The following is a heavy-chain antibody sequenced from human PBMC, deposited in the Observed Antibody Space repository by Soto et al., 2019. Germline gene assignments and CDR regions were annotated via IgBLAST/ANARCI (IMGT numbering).Heavy chain of an antibody. CDR1: EDTFRNYA. J-gene: IGHJ2*01. CDR2: IIPIFGTA. D-gene: IGHD3-22*01. CDR3: ASNKDDSIAYYRYYLGL. Sequence: QVELVQSGAEVKKPGSSVKVSCKASEDTFRNYAISWVRQAPGQGLEWMGGIIPIFGTANYAQKFQGRVTITADTFANTVYLELSSLRYEDTAVYYCASNKDDSIAYYRYYLGLWGRGTLVTVSS. V-gene: IGHV1-69*06.